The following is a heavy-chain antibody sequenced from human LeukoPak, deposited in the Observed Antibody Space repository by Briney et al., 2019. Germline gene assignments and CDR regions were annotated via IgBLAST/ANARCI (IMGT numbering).Heavy chain of an antibody. CDR3: AADNWDRMGYYYYGMDV. J-gene: IGHJ6*02. CDR2: FVVGSGNT. V-gene: IGHV1-58*02. D-gene: IGHD1-14*01. CDR1: GFTFTSSA. Sequence: GTSVKVSCKASGFTFTSSAMQWVRQARGQRLEWIGWFVVGSGNTNYAQKFQERVTITRDMSTSTAYMELSSLRSEDTAVYYCAADNWDRMGYYYYGMDVWGQGTTVTVSS.